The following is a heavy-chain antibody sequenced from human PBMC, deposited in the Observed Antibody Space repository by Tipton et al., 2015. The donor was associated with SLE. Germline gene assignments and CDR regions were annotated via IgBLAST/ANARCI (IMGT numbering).Heavy chain of an antibody. Sequence: SLTCTVSGYSISSGYFWGWIRQPPGKGLEWIGSIYHSGTTYYNPSLESRVTISVDTSNNQFSLNLSSVTAADTAVYYCARTMDIIGWDWYFDLWGRGTLVTVSS. D-gene: IGHD2-2*03. J-gene: IGHJ2*01. CDR3: ARTMDIIGWDWYFDL. CDR2: IYHSGTT. V-gene: IGHV4-38-2*02. CDR1: GYSISSGYF.